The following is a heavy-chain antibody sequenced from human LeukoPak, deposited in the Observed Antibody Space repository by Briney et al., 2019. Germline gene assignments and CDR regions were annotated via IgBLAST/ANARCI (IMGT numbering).Heavy chain of an antibody. J-gene: IGHJ4*02. CDR3: ARAGRAAGNIWDDY. Sequence: SVKVSCKASGYTFTGYYMHWVRQAPGQGLEWMGRIIPILGIANYAQKFQGRVTITADKSTSTAYMELSSLRSEDTAVYYCARAGRAAGNIWDDYWGQGTLVTVSS. D-gene: IGHD6-13*01. CDR1: GYTFTGYY. CDR2: IIPILGIA. V-gene: IGHV1-69*04.